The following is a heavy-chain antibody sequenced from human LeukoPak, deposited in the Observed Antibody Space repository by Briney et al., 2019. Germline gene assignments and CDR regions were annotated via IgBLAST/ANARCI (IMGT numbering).Heavy chain of an antibody. CDR2: INSDGSST. D-gene: IGHD3-10*01. Sequence: GGSLRLSCAASGFTFSSYWMHWVRQAPGKGLVWVSRINSDGSSTSYADSVKGRFTISRDNAKNTLYLQMNSLRAEDTAVYYCARARASTMVRGVISDYWGQGTLVTVSS. CDR3: ARARASTMVRGVISDY. V-gene: IGHV3-74*01. CDR1: GFTFSSYW. J-gene: IGHJ4*02.